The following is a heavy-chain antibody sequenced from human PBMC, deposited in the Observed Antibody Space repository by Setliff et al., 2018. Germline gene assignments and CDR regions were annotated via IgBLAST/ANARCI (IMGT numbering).Heavy chain of an antibody. J-gene: IGHJ4*02. CDR3: ARSFSRREKFLLDY. Sequence: SETLSLTCAVYGGSFSGYYWSWIRQPPGKRLEWIGEIIHSGSTNYNPSLKSRVTISMDTSKNQFPLKVSSVTAADTAVYSCARSFSRREKFLLDYWGQGALVTVSS. V-gene: IGHV4-34*12. CDR2: IIHSGST. CDR1: GGSFSGYY.